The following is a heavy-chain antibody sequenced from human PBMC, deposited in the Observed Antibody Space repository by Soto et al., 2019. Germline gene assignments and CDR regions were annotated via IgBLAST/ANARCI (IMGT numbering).Heavy chain of an antibody. V-gene: IGHV1-3*01. J-gene: IGHJ5*02. CDR2: INAGNGNT. CDR1: GYTFTSYA. CDR3: AIDERGHSSGDTNWFDP. D-gene: IGHD3-22*01. Sequence: ASVKVSCKASGYTFTSYAMHWVRQAPGQRLEWMGWINAGNGNTKYSQKFQGRVTITRDTSASTAYMELSSLRSEDTAVYYCAIDERGHSSGDTNWFDPWGQGTLVNVSS.